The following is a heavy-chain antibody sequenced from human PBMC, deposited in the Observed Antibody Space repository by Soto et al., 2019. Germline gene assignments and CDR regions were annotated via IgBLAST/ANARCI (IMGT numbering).Heavy chain of an antibody. CDR3: XTYGXXXXXXTTFDY. V-gene: IGHV4-31*03. J-gene: IGHJ4*02. CDR1: GGSISSGDYY. CDR2: IYYSGST. D-gene: IGHD1-1*01. Sequence: QVQLQESGPGLVKPSQTLSLTCTVSGGSISSGDYYWSWIRQHPGKGLEWIGYIYYSGSTYYNPSLKSRVTISVDTSKNQCSLKLSSVTAADTAVYYCXTYGXXXXXXTTFDYWGQGTLVTVSS.